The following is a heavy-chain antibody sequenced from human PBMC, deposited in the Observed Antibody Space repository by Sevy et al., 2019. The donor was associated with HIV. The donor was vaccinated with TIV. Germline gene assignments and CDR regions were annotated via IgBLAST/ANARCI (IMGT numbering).Heavy chain of an antibody. Sequence: ASVKVSCKASGYTFTSYGISWVRQAPGQGLEWMGWISAYNGNTKYAQKLQGRVTMTTDTSTSTAYMELRSLRSDDTAVYYCAREMNYYDSSGYYSQYYFDYWGQGTLVTVSS. CDR2: ISAYNGNT. CDR1: GYTFTSYG. CDR3: AREMNYYDSSGYYSQYYFDY. J-gene: IGHJ4*02. D-gene: IGHD3-22*01. V-gene: IGHV1-18*01.